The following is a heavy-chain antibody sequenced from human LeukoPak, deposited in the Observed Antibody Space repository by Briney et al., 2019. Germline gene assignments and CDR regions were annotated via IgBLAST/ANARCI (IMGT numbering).Heavy chain of an antibody. CDR2: INPNSGGT. D-gene: IGHD2-15*01. CDR1: CYTFTGYY. J-gene: IGHJ5*02. V-gene: IGHV1-2*06. CDR3: ARGYCSGGSCYSVENWFDP. Sequence: ASVKVSCKAACYTFTGYYMFWVRQAPGQGLEWMGRINPNSGGTNYAQKFQGRVTMTRDTSISTAYMELSRLRSDDTAVYYCARGYCSGGSCYSVENWFDPWGQGTLVTVSS.